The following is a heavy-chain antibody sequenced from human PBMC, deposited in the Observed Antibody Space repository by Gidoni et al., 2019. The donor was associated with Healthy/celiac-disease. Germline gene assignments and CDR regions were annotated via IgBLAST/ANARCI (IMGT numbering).Heavy chain of an antibody. Sequence: EVQLVQSGADVRKPGESLRISWKGSGYSFARYLSIWVRQMPGKGLEWLGRLDPSDAFTNSSLPFQGPGTISAAKSISTAYLQWSSLKASDTAMYYCARQYYYDSSGYYYREGYFDLWGSGTLVTFSS. D-gene: IGHD3-22*01. V-gene: IGHV5-10-1*03. CDR1: GYSFARYL. CDR2: LDPSDAFT. CDR3: ARQYYYDSSGYYYREGYFDL. J-gene: IGHJ2*01.